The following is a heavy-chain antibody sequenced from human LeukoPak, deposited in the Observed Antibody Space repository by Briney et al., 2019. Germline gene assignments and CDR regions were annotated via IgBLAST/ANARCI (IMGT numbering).Heavy chain of an antibody. Sequence: KPSETLSLTCTVSGGSISSYYWSWIRQPAGKGLEWIGRIYTSGSTNYNPSLKSRVTMSVDTSKNQFSLRVTAVTAADTAVYYCARRNSGIAPAGFDYWGQGTMVTVSS. CDR2: IYTSGST. CDR1: GGSISSYY. V-gene: IGHV4-4*07. D-gene: IGHD6-13*01. CDR3: ARRNSGIAPAGFDY. J-gene: IGHJ4*02.